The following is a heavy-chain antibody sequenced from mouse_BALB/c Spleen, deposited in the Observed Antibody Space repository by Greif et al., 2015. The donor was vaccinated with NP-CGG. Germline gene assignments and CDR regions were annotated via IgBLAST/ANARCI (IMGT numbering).Heavy chain of an antibody. CDR2: IYPGNVNT. CDR3: ARSPPHMITTSGYATDY. CDR1: GYTFTSYY. Sequence: VQLQQSGPELVKPGASVRISCKASGYTFTSYYIHWVKQRPGQGLEWIGWIYPGNVNTKYNEKFKGKATLTADKSSSTAYMQLSSLTSEDSAVYFCARSPPHMITTSGYATDYWGQGTSVTVSS. V-gene: IGHV1S56*01. D-gene: IGHD2-4*01. J-gene: IGHJ4*01.